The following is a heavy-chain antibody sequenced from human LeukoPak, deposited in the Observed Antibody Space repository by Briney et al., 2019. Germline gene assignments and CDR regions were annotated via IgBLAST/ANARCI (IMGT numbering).Heavy chain of an antibody. CDR1: GFTFNSFG. CDR3: ARDLRVVITGSFDS. V-gene: IGHV3-30*12. Sequence: GRSLRLSCAASGFTFNSFGIHWVRQAPGKGLEWVAVIYYDGSNNFYSDSVKGRFTISRDNAKNSLYLQMNSLRAEDTALYYCARDLRVVITGSFDSWGQGTLVTVSS. J-gene: IGHJ4*02. D-gene: IGHD3-22*01. CDR2: IYYDGSNN.